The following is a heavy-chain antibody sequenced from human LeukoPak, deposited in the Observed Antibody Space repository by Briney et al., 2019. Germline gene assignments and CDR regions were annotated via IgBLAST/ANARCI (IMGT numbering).Heavy chain of an antibody. Sequence: PSETLSLTCTVSGGSISSSTYYWVWIRQPPGKGLEWIGSINYNGNTYYNPSAKNRVTISVDTSKNQFSLKLSSVTAADTAVYYCARSSFEYSSSGFLFDYWGQGTLVTVSS. CDR2: INYNGNT. D-gene: IGHD6-6*01. CDR1: GGSISSSTYY. CDR3: ARSSFEYSSSGFLFDY. V-gene: IGHV4-39*07. J-gene: IGHJ4*02.